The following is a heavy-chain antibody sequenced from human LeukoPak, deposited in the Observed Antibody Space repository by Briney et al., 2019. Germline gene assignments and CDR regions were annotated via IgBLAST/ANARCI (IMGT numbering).Heavy chain of an antibody. CDR3: AKLEYSSSIVDY. J-gene: IGHJ4*02. CDR1: GFTFSSYG. D-gene: IGHD6-6*01. V-gene: IGHV3-30*02. Sequence: GGSLRLSCAASGFTFSSYGMHWVRQAPGKGLEWVAFIRYDGSNKYYADSVKGRFTISRDNSKNTLYLQMNSLRAEDTAVYHCAKLEYSSSIVDYWGQGTLVTVSS. CDR2: IRYDGSNK.